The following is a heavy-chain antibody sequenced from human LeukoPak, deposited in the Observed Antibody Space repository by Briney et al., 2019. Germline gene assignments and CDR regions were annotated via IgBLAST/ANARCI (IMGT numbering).Heavy chain of an antibody. D-gene: IGHD6-13*01. J-gene: IGHJ3*02. CDR1: GFTFSNYA. CDR2: ISGSGDST. CDR3: ARKAAGTSDAFDI. Sequence: GGSLRLSCAASGFTFSNYAMSWVRQAPGKGLEWVSDISGSGDSTNYADSVKGRFTISRDNAKNSLYLQMNSLRAEDTAVYYCARKAAGTSDAFDIWGQGTMVTVSS. V-gene: IGHV3-23*01.